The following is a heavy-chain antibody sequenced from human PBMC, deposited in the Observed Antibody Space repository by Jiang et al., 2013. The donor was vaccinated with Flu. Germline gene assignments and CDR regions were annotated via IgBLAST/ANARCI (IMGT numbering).Heavy chain of an antibody. V-gene: IGHV4-61*02. CDR2: IYTSGST. CDR1: GGSISSGSYY. J-gene: IGHJ6*02. CDR3: ARGGTIAAAGHYYYYGMDV. D-gene: IGHD6-13*01. Sequence: YGSGLVKPSQTLSLTCTVSGGSISSGSYYWSWIRQPAGKGLEWIGRIYTSGSTNYNPSLKSRVTISVDTSKNQFSLKLSSVTAADTAVYYCARGGTIAAAGHYYYYGMDVWGQGDHGHRLL.